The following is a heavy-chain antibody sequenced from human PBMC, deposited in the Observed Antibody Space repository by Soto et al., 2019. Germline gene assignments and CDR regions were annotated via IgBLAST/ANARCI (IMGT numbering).Heavy chain of an antibody. Sequence: ASVKVSCKASGYTFTSYDINWVRQATGQGLEWMGWMNPNSGNTGYAQKFQGRVTMTRNTSISTAYMELSSLRSEDTAVYYCARTPFLQMFGYYYYLAVWGKGTTVPAP. CDR3: ARTPFLQMFGYYYYLAV. D-gene: IGHD3-10*02. CDR2: MNPNSGNT. CDR1: GYTFTSYD. J-gene: IGHJ6*03. V-gene: IGHV1-8*01.